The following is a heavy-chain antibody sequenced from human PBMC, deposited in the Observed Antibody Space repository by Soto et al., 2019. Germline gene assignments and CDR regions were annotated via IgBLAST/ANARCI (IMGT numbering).Heavy chain of an antibody. CDR2: ISAYNGNT. CDR3: ARDLFSAVQTPRAAAGISPPGD. J-gene: IGHJ4*02. Sequence: ASVKVSCKASGYTFTSYGISWVRQAPGQGLEWMGWISAYNGNTNYAQKLQGRVTMTTDTSTSTAYMELRSLRSDDTAVYYCARDLFSAVQTPRAAAGISPPGDWGQGTLVTVYS. V-gene: IGHV1-18*01. CDR1: GYTFTSYG. D-gene: IGHD6-13*01.